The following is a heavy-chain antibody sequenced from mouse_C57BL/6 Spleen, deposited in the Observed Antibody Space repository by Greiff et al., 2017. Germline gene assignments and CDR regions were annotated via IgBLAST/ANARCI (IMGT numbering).Heavy chain of an antibody. CDR3: ARTFPPYGYFDY. D-gene: IGHD1-1*01. V-gene: IGHV1-55*01. Sequence: QVQLQQPGAELVKPGASVKMSCKASGYTFTSYWITWVKQRPGQGLEWIGDIYPGSGSTNYNEKFKSKATLTVDTSSSTAYMQLSSLTSKDSAVYYCARTFPPYGYFDYWGQGTTLTVSS. J-gene: IGHJ2*01. CDR1: GYTFTSYW. CDR2: IYPGSGST.